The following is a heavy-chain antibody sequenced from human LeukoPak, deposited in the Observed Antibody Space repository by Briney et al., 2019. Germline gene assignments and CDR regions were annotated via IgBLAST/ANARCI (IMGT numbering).Heavy chain of an antibody. J-gene: IGHJ4*02. V-gene: IGHV3-30*04. CDR2: ISYDGSNK. Sequence: AGGSLRLSCAASGFTFSSYAMHWVRQAPGKGLEWVAVISYDGSNKYYADSVKGRFTISRDNSKNTLYLQMNSLRAEDTAVYYCVRDWAPASMQAAPFDCWGQGTLVTVSS. CDR3: VRDWAPASMQAAPFDC. CDR1: GFTFSSYA. D-gene: IGHD2/OR15-2a*01.